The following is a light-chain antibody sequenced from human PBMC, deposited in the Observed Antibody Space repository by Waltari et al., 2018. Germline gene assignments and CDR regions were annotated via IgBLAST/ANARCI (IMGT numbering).Light chain of an antibody. Sequence: MQMTQSPSAMSASVGDRVTITCRASQDITNHLAWFQQKPGKAPQRLIYGASSLQSGVPSRFSGSGSGTEFTLTISGLQPEDFGSYYCLQYFKYPVAFGGGTKVEIK. V-gene: IGKV1-17*03. CDR1: QDITNH. J-gene: IGKJ4*01. CDR2: GAS. CDR3: LQYFKYPVA.